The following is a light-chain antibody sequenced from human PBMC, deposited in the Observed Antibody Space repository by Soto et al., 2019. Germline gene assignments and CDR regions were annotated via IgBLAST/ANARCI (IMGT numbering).Light chain of an antibody. CDR3: QQYGSSLLT. CDR2: GAS. CDR1: QSVSSSY. J-gene: IGKJ4*01. V-gene: IGKV3-20*01. Sequence: EIVLTQSPGTLSLSPGERATLSCRASQSVSSSYLAWYQQKPCQAPRLLIYGASSRATGIPDRFSGSGYGTDFTVTISRLQPEDFAVYYCQQYGSSLLTFGGGTKVEIK.